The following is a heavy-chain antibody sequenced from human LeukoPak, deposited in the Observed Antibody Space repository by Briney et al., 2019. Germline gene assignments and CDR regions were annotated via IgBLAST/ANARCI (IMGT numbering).Heavy chain of an antibody. V-gene: IGHV4-34*01. CDR3: ARGGYCSSTSCPAGRHYYYYMDV. D-gene: IGHD2-2*01. J-gene: IGHJ6*03. Sequence: SSETLSLTCAVYGGSFSGYYWSWIRQPPGKGLEWIGEINHSGSTNYNPSLKSRVTISVDTYKNQFSLKLSSVTAADTAVYYCARGGYCSSTSCPAGRHYYYYMDVWGKGTTVTVSS. CDR2: INHSGST. CDR1: GGSFSGYY.